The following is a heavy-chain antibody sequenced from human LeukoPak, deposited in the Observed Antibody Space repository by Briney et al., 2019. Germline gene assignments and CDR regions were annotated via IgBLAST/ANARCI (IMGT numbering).Heavy chain of an antibody. CDR3: ARLFFSGSYPHYFDY. D-gene: IGHD3-10*01. J-gene: IGHJ4*02. CDR1: GGSISSSSYY. V-gene: IGHV4-39*01. Sequence: SETLSLTCTVSGGSISSSSYYWGWIRQPPGKGLEWIGSIYYSGSTCYKSSLKSRVTISVDTSKNQFSLKLSSVTAADTAVFYCARLFFSGSYPHYFDYWGQGTLVTVSS. CDR2: IYYSGST.